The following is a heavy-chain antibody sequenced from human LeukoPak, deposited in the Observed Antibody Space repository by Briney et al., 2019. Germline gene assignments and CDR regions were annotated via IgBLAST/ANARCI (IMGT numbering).Heavy chain of an antibody. CDR3: ARLSEHLEAHLDF. D-gene: IGHD1-1*01. V-gene: IGHV5-51*01. CDR2: IYGGDSET. Sequence: GESLKISCKGSGYRFNSYWIGWVRQMPGKGLEWMGVIYGGDSETRYSPSFQGHVTISADKSISTAYPQWSSLKASDTAMYYCARLSEHLEAHLDFWGQGSPVTVSS. CDR1: GYRFNSYW. J-gene: IGHJ4*02.